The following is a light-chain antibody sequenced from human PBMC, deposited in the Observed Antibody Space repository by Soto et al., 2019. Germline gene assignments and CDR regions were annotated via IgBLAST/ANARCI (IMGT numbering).Light chain of an antibody. CDR3: HQYGVSPVT. J-gene: IGKJ1*01. Sequence: EIVLTQSPGTLSLSPGERATLSCRASQGVDNYLAWYQQKPLQAPRLLIYGASSRATGIPDRFSGSGYGTDFTLTISRLEPEEFAVYYCHQYGVSPVTFGQGTTVEIK. CDR1: QGVDNY. V-gene: IGKV3-20*01. CDR2: GAS.